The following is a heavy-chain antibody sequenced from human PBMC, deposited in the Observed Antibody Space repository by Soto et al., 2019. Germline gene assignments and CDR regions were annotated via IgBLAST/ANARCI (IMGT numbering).Heavy chain of an antibody. J-gene: IGHJ4*02. CDR1: GGCISSYY. CDR2: IYYSGST. D-gene: IGHD3-9*01. Sequence: SETLSLTCTVYGGCISSYYWSWIRQPPGKGLEWIGYIYYSGSTNYNPSLKSRVTISVDTSKNHFSLKLSSVTAADTAVYYCARLPILPGYYLFDYWGQGTLVTVSS. V-gene: IGHV4-59*08. CDR3: ARLPILPGYYLFDY.